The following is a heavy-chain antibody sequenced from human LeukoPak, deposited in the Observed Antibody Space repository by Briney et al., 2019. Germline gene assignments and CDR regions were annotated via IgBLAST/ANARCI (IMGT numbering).Heavy chain of an antibody. CDR2: INTGNGNT. CDR3: ARGAAEGLDR. CDR1: GYTFTSNA. J-gene: IGHJ5*02. V-gene: IGHV1-3*04. Sequence: ASVKVSCKASGYTFTSNAMHWVRQAPGQRPEWMGWINTGNGNTKYSLKFQGRVTISRDTSANTAYMEVSSLRSEDTAVYYCARGAAEGLDRWGQGTLVTVSS. D-gene: IGHD6-13*01.